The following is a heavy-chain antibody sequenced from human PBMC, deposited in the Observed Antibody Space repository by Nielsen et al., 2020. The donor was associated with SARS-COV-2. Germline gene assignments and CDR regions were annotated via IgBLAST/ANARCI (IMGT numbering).Heavy chain of an antibody. V-gene: IGHV3-49*03. D-gene: IGHD6-19*01. J-gene: IGHJ4*02. CDR2: IRSKAYGGTT. CDR1: GFTFGDYA. Sequence: GESLKISCTASGFTFGDYAMSWFRQAPGKGLEWVGFIRSKAYGGTTEYAASVKGRFTISRDDSKSIAYLQMNSLKTEDTAVYYCTRDDSGWYLYYFDYWGQGTLVTVSS. CDR3: TRDDSGWYLYYFDY.